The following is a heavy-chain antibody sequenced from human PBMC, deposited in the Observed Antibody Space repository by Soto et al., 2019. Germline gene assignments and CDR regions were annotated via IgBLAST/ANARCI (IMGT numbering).Heavy chain of an antibody. J-gene: IGHJ4*02. CDR3: ARQIYDSDTGPNFQYYFDS. V-gene: IGHV5-10-1*01. Sequence: GESLKISCKGSGYSFAGYWITWVRQKPGKGLEWMGRIDPSDSQTYYSPSFRGHVTISATKSITTVFLQWSSLRASDTAMYYCARQIYDSDTGPNFQYYFDSWGQGTTVTVSS. D-gene: IGHD3-22*01. CDR1: GYSFAGYW. CDR2: IDPSDSQT.